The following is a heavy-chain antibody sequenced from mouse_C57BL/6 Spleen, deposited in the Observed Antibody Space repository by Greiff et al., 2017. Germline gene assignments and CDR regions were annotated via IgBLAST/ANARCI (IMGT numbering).Heavy chain of an antibody. CDR1: GYTFTGYW. D-gene: IGHD1-1*01. CDR2: ILPGSGST. CDR3: ARAYGSSYDWYFDV. Sequence: QVQLQQSGAELMKPGASVKLSCKATGYTFTGYWIEWVKQRPGHGLEWIGEILPGSGSTNYNEKFKGKATFTADTSSNTAYMQLSSLTTEDSAIYYCARAYGSSYDWYFDVWGTGTPVTVSS. J-gene: IGHJ1*03. V-gene: IGHV1-9*01.